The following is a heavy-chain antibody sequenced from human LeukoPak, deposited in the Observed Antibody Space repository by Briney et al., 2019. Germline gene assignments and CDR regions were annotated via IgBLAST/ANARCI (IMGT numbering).Heavy chain of an antibody. CDR1: GFTFRAYS. D-gene: IGHD2-8*01. Sequence: PGGALRVSCAGSGFTFRAYSMRWIRQAPGRGLEWVAYISTSGSTIYYGGSVKGRFTISRDNAKNSLYLQMNSLRAEDTAVYYCARDSCTDDVCFDYWGQGTLVTVSS. CDR2: ISTSGSTI. J-gene: IGHJ4*02. V-gene: IGHV3-11*04. CDR3: ARDSCTDDVCFDY.